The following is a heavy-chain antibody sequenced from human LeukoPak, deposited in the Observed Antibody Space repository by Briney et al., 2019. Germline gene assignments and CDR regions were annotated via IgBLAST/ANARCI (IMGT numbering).Heavy chain of an antibody. CDR3: ARDWNGSGSPNDF. J-gene: IGHJ4*02. D-gene: IGHD3-10*01. Sequence: GGSLRLSCAVSGFTFSTYWMSWVRQAPGKGLEWEANIKTDGSEKYYVDSVKGRFTISRDNAKNSLYLQMNSLRAEDTAVYYCARDWNGSGSPNDFWGQGTLVTVSS. V-gene: IGHV3-7*01. CDR1: GFTFSTYW. CDR2: IKTDGSEK.